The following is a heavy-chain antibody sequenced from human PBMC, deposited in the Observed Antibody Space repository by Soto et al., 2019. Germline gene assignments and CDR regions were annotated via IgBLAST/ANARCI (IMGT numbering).Heavy chain of an antibody. CDR3: ARPSGAMYYYESSGYYLFNFDY. J-gene: IGHJ4*02. V-gene: IGHV3-7*01. CDR2: IKQDGSEK. Sequence: PGGSLRLSCAAYGFTFSSYWMSWVRQAPGKGMEGVANIKQDGSEKYYVDSVKGRFTIPRDKAKNSLYLQRNSLRAEDTAVYYCARPSGAMYYYESSGYYLFNFDYWGQGTLVTVSS. CDR1: GFTFSSYW. D-gene: IGHD3-22*01.